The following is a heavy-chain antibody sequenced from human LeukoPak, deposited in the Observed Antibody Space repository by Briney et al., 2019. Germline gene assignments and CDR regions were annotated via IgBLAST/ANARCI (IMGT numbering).Heavy chain of an antibody. CDR3: ARGGYYYDSSGYYYGGYFDY. Sequence: ASVKVSCKASGYTFTSYYMHWVRQAPGQGLEWMGIINPSGGSTSYAQKFQGRVTMTRDTPTSTVYMELSSLRSEDTAVYYCARGGYYYDSSGYYYGGYFDYWGQGTLVTVSS. CDR1: GYTFTSYY. J-gene: IGHJ4*02. D-gene: IGHD3-22*01. CDR2: INPSGGST. V-gene: IGHV1-46*01.